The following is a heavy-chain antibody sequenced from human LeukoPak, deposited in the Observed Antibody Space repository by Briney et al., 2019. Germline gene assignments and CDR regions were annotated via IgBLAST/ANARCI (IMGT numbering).Heavy chain of an antibody. V-gene: IGHV3-21*01. J-gene: IGHJ6*03. CDR1: GFTFSSYS. CDR3: ARDHRPHYYYYMDV. Sequence: GGSLRLSCAASGFTFSSYSMNWVRQAPGKGLEWVSSISSSSSYIYYADSVEGRFTISRDNAKNSLYLQMNSLRAEDTAVYYCARDHRPHYYYYMDVWGKGTTVTVSS. CDR2: ISSSSSYI.